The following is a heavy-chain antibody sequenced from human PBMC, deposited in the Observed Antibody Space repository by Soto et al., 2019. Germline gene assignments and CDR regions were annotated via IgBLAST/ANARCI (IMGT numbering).Heavy chain of an antibody. D-gene: IGHD1-26*01. Sequence: EEQVVESGGGLVNPGGSLRLSCSFTFSMYSMNWVRQAPGKGLEWVASISSGGVYIKYADSVKGRFTISRDNARNSVSLQMNSLTVEDTALYYCTRDQGGSYDSWFDPWGQGTQVIVSS. J-gene: IGHJ5*02. CDR1: FTFSMYS. V-gene: IGHV3-21*06. CDR2: ISSGGVYI. CDR3: TRDQGGSYDSWFDP.